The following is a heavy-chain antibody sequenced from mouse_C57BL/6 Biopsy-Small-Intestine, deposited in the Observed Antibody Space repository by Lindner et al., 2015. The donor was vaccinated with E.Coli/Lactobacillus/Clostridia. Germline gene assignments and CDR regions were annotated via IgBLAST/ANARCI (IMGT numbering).Heavy chain of an antibody. CDR1: GYAFSSYW. Sequence: VQLQESGAELVEPGASVKISCKASGYAFSSYWMNWVKQRPGKGLEWIGQIYPGDGDTNYNGKFKGKATLTADKSSSTAYMQLSSLTSEDSAVYFCARGDYGPMDYWGQGTSVTVSS. J-gene: IGHJ4*01. D-gene: IGHD1-1*02. CDR3: ARGDYGPMDY. CDR2: IYPGDGDT. V-gene: IGHV1-80*01.